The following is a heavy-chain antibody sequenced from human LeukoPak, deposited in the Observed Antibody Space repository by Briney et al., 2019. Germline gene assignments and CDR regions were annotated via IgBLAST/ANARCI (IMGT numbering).Heavy chain of an antibody. V-gene: IGHV1-2*02. Sequence: ASVKVSCKASGYTFTGYYMHWVRQAPGQGLEWMGWINPNSGGTNYAQKFQGRVTMTRDTSISTAYMELRSLRSDDTAVYYCAFSSYYLQGNYYYMGVWGKGTTVTVSS. CDR1: GYTFTGYY. D-gene: IGHD1-26*01. J-gene: IGHJ6*03. CDR2: INPNSGGT. CDR3: AFSSYYLQGNYYYMGV.